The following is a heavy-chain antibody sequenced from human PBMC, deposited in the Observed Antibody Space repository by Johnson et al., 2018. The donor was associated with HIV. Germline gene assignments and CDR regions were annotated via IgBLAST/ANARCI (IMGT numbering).Heavy chain of an antibody. CDR2: IQRKSDGGTT. CDR3: TTDLIVVIPIGAFDV. V-gene: IGHV3-15*01. D-gene: IGHD2-21*01. J-gene: IGHJ3*01. CDR1: GFSFSNTW. Sequence: VQLVESGGGVVRPGGSLRLSCAASGFSFSNTWLSWVRQAPGKGLEWVARIQRKSDGGTTDYAAPVKGRFSISRDDSKSTVYLQMNSLKTEDSAVYYCTTDLIVVIPIGAFDVWGQGTTVTVSS.